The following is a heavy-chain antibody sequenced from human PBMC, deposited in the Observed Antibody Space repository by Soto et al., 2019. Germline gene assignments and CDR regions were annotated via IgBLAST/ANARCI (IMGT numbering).Heavy chain of an antibody. Sequence: PSETLSLTCIVSGGSISSSSYYWGWIRQPPGKGLEWIGSIYYSGSTYSNPSLMSRVTIFVDTSKNQFSLKLSSVSAADTAVYYCASLSIGSCRGGACYSSFDYWGQGTPVTVS. J-gene: IGHJ4*02. D-gene: IGHD2-15*01. CDR1: GGSISSSSYY. CDR3: ASLSIGSCRGGACYSSFDY. CDR2: IYYSGST. V-gene: IGHV4-39*01.